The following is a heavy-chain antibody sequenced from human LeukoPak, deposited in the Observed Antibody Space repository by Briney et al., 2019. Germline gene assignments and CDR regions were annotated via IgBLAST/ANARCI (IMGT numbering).Heavy chain of an antibody. Sequence: SGGSLRLSCAASGFTFSNYGMHWVRQAPGKGLESVAFIRYDGSNKYYADSVKGRFTVSRDNSKKTLYLQMKSLRAEDTAVYYCAKGGGYEAQYYYYYLDVWGKGTTVTISS. V-gene: IGHV3-30*02. J-gene: IGHJ6*03. CDR2: IRYDGSNK. CDR3: AKGGGYEAQYYYYYLDV. D-gene: IGHD5-12*01. CDR1: GFTFSNYG.